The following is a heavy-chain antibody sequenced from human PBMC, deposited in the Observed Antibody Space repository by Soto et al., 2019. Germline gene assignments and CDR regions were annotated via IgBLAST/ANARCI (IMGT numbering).Heavy chain of an antibody. Sequence: QVQLVQSGAEVKKPGSSVKVSCKASGGTFSSYAISWVRQAPGQGLEWMGGIIPIFGTANYAQKFQGRVTITADESTSTAYRELSSLRSEDTAVYYCARGLVAAAAPYYYYYGMDVWGQGTTVTVSS. CDR3: ARGLVAAAAPYYYYYGMDV. CDR2: IIPIFGTA. J-gene: IGHJ6*02. CDR1: GGTFSSYA. V-gene: IGHV1-69*12. D-gene: IGHD6-13*01.